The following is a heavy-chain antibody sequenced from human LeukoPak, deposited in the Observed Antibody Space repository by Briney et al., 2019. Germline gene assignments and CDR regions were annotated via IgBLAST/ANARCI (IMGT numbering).Heavy chain of an antibody. CDR1: GFTFSSYA. CDR2: IKPDGSEK. Sequence: GRSLRLSCAASGFTFSSYAMHWVRQAPGKGLEWVANIKPDGSEKYYVDSVKGRFTISRDNAKNSLYLQINSLRAGDTAVYYCARGPVKFGIVVVVPFDYWGQGTLVTVSS. V-gene: IGHV3-7*01. J-gene: IGHJ4*02. CDR3: ARGPVKFGIVVVVPFDY. D-gene: IGHD2-15*01.